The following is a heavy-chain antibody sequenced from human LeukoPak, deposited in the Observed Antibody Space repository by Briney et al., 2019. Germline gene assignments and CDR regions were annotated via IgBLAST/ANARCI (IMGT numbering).Heavy chain of an antibody. D-gene: IGHD3-10*01. V-gene: IGHV3-53*01. Sequence: GGSLRLSCAASGFTFNNYAMSWVRQAPGKGLEWVSVIYSGGSTYYADSVKGRFTISRDNSKNTLYLQMNSLRAEDTAVYYCATRTPRGAFDIWGQGTMVTVSS. CDR3: ATRTPRGAFDI. CDR2: IYSGGST. CDR1: GFTFNNYA. J-gene: IGHJ3*02.